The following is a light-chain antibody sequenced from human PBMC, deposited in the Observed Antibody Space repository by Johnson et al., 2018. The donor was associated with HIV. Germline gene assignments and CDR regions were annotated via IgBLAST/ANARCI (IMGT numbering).Light chain of an antibody. CDR1: SSNVGNNY. V-gene: IGLV1-51*02. Sequence: HSVLTQPPSVSAAPGQKVTIYCSGSSSNVGNNYVSWYQQLPGTAPKLLIYENNKRPSGIPDRFSGSKSGTSATLGITGLQTGDEADYYCGTWDNSLNVYVFGTATKVTVL. CDR2: ENN. CDR3: GTWDNSLNVYV. J-gene: IGLJ1*01.